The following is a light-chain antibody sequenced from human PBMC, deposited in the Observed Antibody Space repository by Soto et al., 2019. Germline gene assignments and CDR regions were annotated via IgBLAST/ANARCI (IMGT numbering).Light chain of an antibody. J-gene: IGKJ2*01. CDR1: QSISGW. CDR2: KAS. V-gene: IGKV1-5*03. CDR3: QQYNSYSPMYT. Sequence: DIQMTQCPSTLSASVGDRVTITCRASQSISGWLAWYQQKPGKAPKLLIYKASSLESGVPSRFSGSGSGTEFTLTISSLQPDDFATYYCQQYNSYSPMYTFGQGTKLEIK.